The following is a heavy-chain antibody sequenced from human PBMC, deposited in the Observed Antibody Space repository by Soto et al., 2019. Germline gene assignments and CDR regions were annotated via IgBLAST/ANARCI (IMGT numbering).Heavy chain of an antibody. CDR1: GGSISSGGYY. CDR2: IYYSGST. CDR3: ASLGYNYRVYDY. J-gene: IGHJ4*02. V-gene: IGHV4-31*03. D-gene: IGHD5-12*01. Sequence: PSETLSLTCTVSGGSISSGGYYWSWIRQHPGKGLEWIGYIYYSGSTYYNPSLKSRVTISVDTSKNQFSLKLSSVTAADTAVYYCASLGYNYRVYDYWGQGTLVTVSS.